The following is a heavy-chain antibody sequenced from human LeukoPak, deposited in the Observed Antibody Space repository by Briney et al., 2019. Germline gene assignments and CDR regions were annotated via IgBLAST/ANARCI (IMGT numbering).Heavy chain of an antibody. Sequence: PSETLSLTCTVSGGSISSYYWSWIRQPAGKGLEWIGRIYTSGSTNYNPSLKSRVTMSVDTSKNQFSLKLSSVTAADTAVYHCATRLYSSSWIDAFDIWGQGTMVTVSS. CDR1: GGSISSYY. CDR3: ATRLYSSSWIDAFDI. D-gene: IGHD6-13*01. V-gene: IGHV4-4*07. CDR2: IYTSGST. J-gene: IGHJ3*02.